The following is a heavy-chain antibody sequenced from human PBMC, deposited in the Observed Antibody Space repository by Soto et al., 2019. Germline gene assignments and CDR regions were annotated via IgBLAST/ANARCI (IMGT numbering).Heavy chain of an antibody. D-gene: IGHD2-2*01. Sequence: QVQLVESGAEVKKPGSSVKVSCEASGGTFSSYSFSWVRQAPGQGLEWMGRVIPILGMANYAQKFQGRVTITADKSTSTVYMELSSLRSEDTAVYHCARGGAVVVPGAVDRHNWFDPWGQGTLVTVSS. CDR3: ARGGAVVVPGAVDRHNWFDP. V-gene: IGHV1-69*02. CDR2: VIPILGMA. CDR1: GGTFSSYS. J-gene: IGHJ5*02.